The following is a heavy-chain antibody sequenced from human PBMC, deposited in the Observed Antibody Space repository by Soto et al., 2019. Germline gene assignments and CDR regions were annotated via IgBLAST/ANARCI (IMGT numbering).Heavy chain of an antibody. J-gene: IGHJ1*01. CDR1: GFSFVSYA. D-gene: IGHD2-2*01. CDR3: ARSQIVPEALGYFQH. V-gene: IGHV3-23*01. CDR2: ISNSGGST. Sequence: EVQLLESGGGLVQPGGSLRLSCAASGFSFVSYAMSWVRQVPGKGLEWVSAISNSGGSTFYADSLKGRFTISRENSKNTLYLEMNSLRDEDTAVYYCARSQIVPEALGYFQHWGQGTLVIVSS.